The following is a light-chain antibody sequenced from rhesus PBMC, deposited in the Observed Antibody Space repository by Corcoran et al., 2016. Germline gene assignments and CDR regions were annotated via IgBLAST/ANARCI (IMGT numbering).Light chain of an antibody. Sequence: ETVVTQSPATLALSPGERATLSCRASQSVGSYLAWYQQKPGHAPRLLIYGASSRATGIPDRFSGSGSGTDFTLTISSLEPEDVGVYYCQQSGNLWTFGQGTKVEIK. J-gene: IGKJ1*01. CDR3: QQSGNLWT. V-gene: IGKV3-24*04. CDR1: QSVGSY. CDR2: GAS.